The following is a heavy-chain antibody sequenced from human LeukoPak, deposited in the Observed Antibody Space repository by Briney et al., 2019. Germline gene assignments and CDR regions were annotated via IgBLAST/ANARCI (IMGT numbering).Heavy chain of an antibody. CDR2: INHSGST. D-gene: IGHD6-19*01. J-gene: IGHJ4*02. Sequence: PSETLSLTCAVYGGSFSGYYWSWIRQPPGKGLEWIGEINHSGSTNYNPSLKSRVTISVDTSKNQFSLKLSSVTAADTAVYYCARGKWSSGWYFDYWGQGTLATVSS. CDR3: ARGKWSSGWYFDY. CDR1: GGSFSGYY. V-gene: IGHV4-34*01.